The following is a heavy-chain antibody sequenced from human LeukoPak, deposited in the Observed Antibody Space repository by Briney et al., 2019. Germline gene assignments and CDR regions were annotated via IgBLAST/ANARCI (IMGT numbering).Heavy chain of an antibody. J-gene: IGHJ4*02. CDR2: FDPEDGET. D-gene: IGHD3-22*01. CDR1: GYTLTELS. CDR3: ATDLVDYYDSSGYYHSDY. Sequence: ASVKVSCKVSGYTLTELSMHWVRQAPGKGLEWMGGFDPEDGETIYAQKFQGRVTMTEDTSTDTAYMELSSLRSEDTAVYYCATDLVDYYDSSGYYHSDYWGQGTLVTVSS. V-gene: IGHV1-24*01.